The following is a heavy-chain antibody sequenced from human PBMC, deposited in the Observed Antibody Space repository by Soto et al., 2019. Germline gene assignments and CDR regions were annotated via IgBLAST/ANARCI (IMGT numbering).Heavy chain of an antibody. CDR1: GFTFGSYG. J-gene: IGHJ4*02. Sequence: QVQLVESGGGVVQPGRYVRLSCAASGFTFGSYGMHWVCQAPGKGLEWVAAIWYDGSNKYYADSVKGRFAVSRDNSKNTLYLQMNSLRAEDTAVYYCARESTDYCSDYWGQGTLVTVSS. D-gene: IGHD2-21*02. CDR2: IWYDGSNK. CDR3: ARESTDYCSDY. V-gene: IGHV3-33*01.